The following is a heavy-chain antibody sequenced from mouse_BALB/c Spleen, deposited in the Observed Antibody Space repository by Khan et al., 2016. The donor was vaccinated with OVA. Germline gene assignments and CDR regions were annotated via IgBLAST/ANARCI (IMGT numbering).Heavy chain of an antibody. CDR3: ARSYDYDVGGFAY. D-gene: IGHD2-4*01. CDR2: IWTGGIT. CDR1: GFSLSNYG. Sequence: VERVESGPGLVAPSQSLSITCTVSGFSLSNYGVHWVRQPSGKGLEWLGVIWTGGITNYNSALMFRLSISKDNSKSQVFLKMNRLQTDDTAIYHCARSYDYDVGGFAYWGQGTLVTVSA. J-gene: IGHJ3*01. V-gene: IGHV2-9*02.